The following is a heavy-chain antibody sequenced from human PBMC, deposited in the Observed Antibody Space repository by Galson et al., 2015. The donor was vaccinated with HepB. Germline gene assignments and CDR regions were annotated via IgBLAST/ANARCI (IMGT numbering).Heavy chain of an antibody. J-gene: IGHJ4*02. V-gene: IGHV3-30*18. CDR1: GFTFSSYW. CDR2: ISYDGSNK. D-gene: IGHD3-10*01. Sequence: SLRLSCAASGFTFSSYWMTWVRQAPGKGLEWVAVISYDGSNKYYADSVKGRFTISRDNSKNTLYLQMNSLRAEDTAVYYCAKDVLDLNYGSGTTFDYWGQGTLVTVSS. CDR3: AKDVLDLNYGSGTTFDY.